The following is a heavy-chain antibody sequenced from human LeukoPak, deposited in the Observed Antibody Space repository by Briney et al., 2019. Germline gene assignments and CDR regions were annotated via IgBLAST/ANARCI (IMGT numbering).Heavy chain of an antibody. V-gene: IGHV4-34*01. D-gene: IGHD3-22*01. Sequence: PSETLSLTCAVYGGSFSGYYWSWIRQPPGKGLEWIGEINHNGSTNYNPSLKSRVTISVDTSKNQFSLELSSVTAADTAVYYCARGKPSPGDGYAYDSSGYYHYWGQGTLVTVSS. CDR2: INHNGST. CDR1: GGSFSGYY. CDR3: ARGKPSPGDGYAYDSSGYYHY. J-gene: IGHJ4*02.